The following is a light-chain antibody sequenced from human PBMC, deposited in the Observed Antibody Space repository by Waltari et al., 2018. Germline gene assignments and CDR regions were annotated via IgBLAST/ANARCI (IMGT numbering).Light chain of an antibody. J-gene: IGKJ1*01. CDR3: MQGTHWPVT. Sequence: DVVMTQSPLPLPVTLGQPASISCRSRQSLVSADGNTYFYWFHQRPGQSPRRLIYEISKRDFGVPDRFSGSGSGTYFTLEISRVEAEDVGIYYCMQGTHWPVTFGQGTKVEIK. V-gene: IGKV2-30*01. CDR1: QSLVSADGNTY. CDR2: EIS.